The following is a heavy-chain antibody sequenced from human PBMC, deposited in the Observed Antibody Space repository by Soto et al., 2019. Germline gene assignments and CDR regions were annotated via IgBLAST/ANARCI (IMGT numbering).Heavy chain of an antibody. CDR1: GFTFSDDW. J-gene: IGHJ5*02. D-gene: IGHD6-19*01. CDR2: INGDGSNT. Sequence: EVQLVESGGGLVQPGGSLRLSCAASGFTFSDDWMHWVRQAPGKGLVWVSRINGDGSNTRYADSVKGRFTISRDNAKNSVHLDMNSLRDEDTAVYYCVRGVVSGTCWCDPWGQGTVVTVSS. V-gene: IGHV3-74*01. CDR3: VRGVVSGTCWCDP.